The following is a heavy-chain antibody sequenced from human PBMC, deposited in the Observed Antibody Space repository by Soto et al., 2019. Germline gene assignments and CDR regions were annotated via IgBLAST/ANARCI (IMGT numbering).Heavy chain of an antibody. V-gene: IGHV1-69*13. CDR2: IIPIFGTA. Sequence: SVKVSCTASGYTFTSYGISWVRQAPGQGLEWMGGIIPIFGTANYAQKFQGRVTITADESTSTAYMELSSLRSEDTAVYYCARDPDYYDSSGYPPSGYYYGMDVWGQGTTVTVSS. D-gene: IGHD3-22*01. CDR3: ARDPDYYDSSGYPPSGYYYGMDV. CDR1: GYTFTSYG. J-gene: IGHJ6*02.